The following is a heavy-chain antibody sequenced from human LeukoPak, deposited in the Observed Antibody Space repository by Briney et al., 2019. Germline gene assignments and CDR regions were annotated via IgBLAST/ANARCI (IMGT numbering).Heavy chain of an antibody. V-gene: IGHV4-39*01. J-gene: IGHJ5*02. CDR1: GGSISSSSYY. CDR3: ASPGFNYGDYPEWFDP. D-gene: IGHD4-17*01. CDR2: IYYSGST. Sequence: SETLSLTCTVSGGSISSSSYYWGWIRQPPGKGLEWIGSIYYSGSTYYNPSLKSRVTISVDTSTNQYSLKLSSVTAADTAVYYCASPGFNYGDYPEWFDPWGQGTLVTVSS.